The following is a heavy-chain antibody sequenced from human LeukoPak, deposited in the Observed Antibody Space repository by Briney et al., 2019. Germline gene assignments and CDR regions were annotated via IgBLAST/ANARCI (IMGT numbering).Heavy chain of an antibody. CDR2: INHSGST. CDR1: GGSFSGYY. J-gene: IGHJ1*01. V-gene: IGHV4-34*01. D-gene: IGHD3-9*01. CDR3: ARGAHVLRYFDWSAGVTEYFQH. Sequence: PSETLSLTCAVYGGSFSGYYWSWIRQPPGKGLEWIGEINHSGSTNYNPSLKSRVTISVDTSKKHFSLKLSSVTAADTAVYYCARGAHVLRYFDWSAGVTEYFQHWGQGTLVTVSS.